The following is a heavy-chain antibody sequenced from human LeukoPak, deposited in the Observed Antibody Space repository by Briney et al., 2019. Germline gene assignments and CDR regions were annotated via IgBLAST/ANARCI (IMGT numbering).Heavy chain of an antibody. CDR2: ITSSGDNT. D-gene: IGHD3-22*01. CDR1: GFTFSSYA. Sequence: GGSLRLSCAASGFTFSSYAMCWVRQAPGKGLQWVSSITSSGDNTYYADSVNGRFTISRDNTKNTLHLQVNSPRAEDTAVYYCVRGSRGNYDTWGQGTLVTVSS. J-gene: IGHJ5*02. CDR3: VRGSRGNYDT. V-gene: IGHV3-23*01.